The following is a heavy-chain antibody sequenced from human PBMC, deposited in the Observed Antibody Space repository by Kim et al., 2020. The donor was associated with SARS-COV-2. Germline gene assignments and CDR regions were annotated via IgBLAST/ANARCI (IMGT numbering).Heavy chain of an antibody. V-gene: IGHV3-74*01. Sequence: GGSLRLSCAASGFTFSSYWMHWVRQAPGKGLVWVSRINSDGSSTSYADSVKGRFTISRDNAKNTLYLQMNSLRAEDTAVYYCARDPIAAVTYNWFDPWGQGTLVTVSS. CDR1: GFTFSSYW. J-gene: IGHJ5*02. D-gene: IGHD6-13*01. CDR3: ARDPIAAVTYNWFDP. CDR2: INSDGSST.